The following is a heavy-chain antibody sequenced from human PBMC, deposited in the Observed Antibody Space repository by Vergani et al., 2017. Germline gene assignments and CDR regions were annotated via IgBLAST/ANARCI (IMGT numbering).Heavy chain of an antibody. CDR2: IQFDGSNQ. CDR1: GFTLSNSD. V-gene: IGHV3-30*02. CDR3: AKHFRGWGIDY. D-gene: IGHD3-16*01. Sequence: QVQLVESGGGVVQRGGSLRLSCATSGFTLSNSDMQWIRQGPVQGLEFVAFIQFDGSNQYYADSVKGRFSLSRDFSKNTLYLQMNSLRTHYTATYYCAKHFRGWGIDYWCQGTQVIVSS. J-gene: IGHJ4*02.